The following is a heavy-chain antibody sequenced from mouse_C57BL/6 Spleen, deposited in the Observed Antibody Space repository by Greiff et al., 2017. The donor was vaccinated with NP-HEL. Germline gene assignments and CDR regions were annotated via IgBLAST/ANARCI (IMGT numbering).Heavy chain of an antibody. D-gene: IGHD3-2*02. V-gene: IGHV1-72*01. CDR1: GYTFTSYW. Sequence: QVQLQQPGAELVKPGASVKLSCKASGYTFTSYWMHWVKQRPGRGLEWIGRIDPNSGGTKYNEKFKSKATLTVDKPSSTAYMQLSSLTSEDSAVYDCARPAQATRAWFAYWGQGTLVTVSA. J-gene: IGHJ3*01. CDR3: ARPAQATRAWFAY. CDR2: IDPNSGGT.